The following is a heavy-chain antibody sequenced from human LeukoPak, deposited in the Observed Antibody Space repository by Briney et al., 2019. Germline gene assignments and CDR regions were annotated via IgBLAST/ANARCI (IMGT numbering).Heavy chain of an antibody. Sequence: GGSLRLSCATSGFTFSSSTMHWVRQAPGKGLEWVALISYDGSNIYHADSVEGRFTISRDNSKNTLYLQMNSLRAEDTAVYYCAGSSSTARSYFDYWGQGTLVTVSS. CDR1: GFTFSSST. V-gene: IGHV3-30*04. D-gene: IGHD4-11*01. CDR2: ISYDGSNI. J-gene: IGHJ4*02. CDR3: AGSSSTARSYFDY.